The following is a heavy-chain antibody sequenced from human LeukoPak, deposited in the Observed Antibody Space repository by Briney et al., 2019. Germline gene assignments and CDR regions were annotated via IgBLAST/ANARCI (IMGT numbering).Heavy chain of an antibody. V-gene: IGHV1-46*01. J-gene: IGHJ4*02. Sequence: ASVKVSCKASGYTFTSYYMHWVRQAPGQGLEWMGIINPSGGSTSYAQKFQGRVTMTRDMSTSTVYMELSSLRSEGTAVYYCARGNYLWGSYRSYFDYWGQGTLVTVSS. D-gene: IGHD3-16*02. CDR1: GYTFTSYY. CDR3: ARGNYLWGSYRSYFDY. CDR2: INPSGGST.